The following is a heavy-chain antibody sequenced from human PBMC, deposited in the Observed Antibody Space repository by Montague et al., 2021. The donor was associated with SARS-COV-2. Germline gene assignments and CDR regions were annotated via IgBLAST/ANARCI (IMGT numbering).Heavy chain of an antibody. V-gene: IGHV4-59*08. CDR3: ARHYSATLPAVY. CDR2: ISDSGST. D-gene: IGHD2-15*01. CDR1: GGSISSFY. Sequence: SETLSLTCTVSGGSISSFYWSWFRQPPGKGLEWIGYISDSGSTNYNPSLTIRVTMSVDTSKNQFSLKVNSVTAADTAVYYCARHYSATLPAVYWGQGTLVTVSS. J-gene: IGHJ4*02.